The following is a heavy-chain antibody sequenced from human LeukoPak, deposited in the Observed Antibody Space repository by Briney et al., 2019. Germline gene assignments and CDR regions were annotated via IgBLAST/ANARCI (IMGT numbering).Heavy chain of an antibody. CDR1: GGSISSYY. CDR3: ARVQWFGDHYYFDY. D-gene: IGHD3-10*01. Sequence: SETLSLTCAVSGGSISSYYWSWIRQPAGKGLEWIGRIYTSGSTNYNPSLKSRVTMSVDTSKNQFSLELSSVTAADTAVYYCARVQWFGDHYYFDYWGQGTLVTVSS. V-gene: IGHV4-4*07. J-gene: IGHJ4*02. CDR2: IYTSGST.